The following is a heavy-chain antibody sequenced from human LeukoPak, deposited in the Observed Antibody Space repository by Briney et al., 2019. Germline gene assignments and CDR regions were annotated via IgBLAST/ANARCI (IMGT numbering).Heavy chain of an antibody. CDR1: GCTFSSYA. CDR2: IIPIFGTA. CDR3: ASSPPPNYDILTGYPQPYYYYYYMDV. Sequence: SVKVSCKASGCTFSSYAISWVRQAPGQGLEWLGGIIPIFGTANYAQKFQGRVTITAAKSTSTAYMALSSLRSEDTAVYYCASSPPPNYDILTGYPQPYYYYYYMDVWGKGTTVTVSS. D-gene: IGHD3-9*01. V-gene: IGHV1-69*06. J-gene: IGHJ6*03.